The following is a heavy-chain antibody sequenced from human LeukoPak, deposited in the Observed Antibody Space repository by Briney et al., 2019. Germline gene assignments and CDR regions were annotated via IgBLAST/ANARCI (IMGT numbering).Heavy chain of an antibody. D-gene: IGHD6-6*01. CDR3: ARSAARLRYYYAMDV. V-gene: IGHV3-53*04. CDR2: IYSGDSGVST. J-gene: IGHJ6*02. Sequence: GGSLRLSCAASGFSVSNTYMSWVRQAPGKGLEWVSVIYSGDSGVSTYYADSVRGRFTISRHNSKNTLYLQMSSARGEDTAVYFCARSAARLRYYYAMDVWGQGTTVTVCS. CDR1: GFSVSNTY.